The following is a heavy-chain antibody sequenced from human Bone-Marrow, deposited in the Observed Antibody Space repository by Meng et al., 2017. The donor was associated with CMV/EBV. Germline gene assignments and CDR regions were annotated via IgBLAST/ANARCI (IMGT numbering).Heavy chain of an antibody. D-gene: IGHD1-14*01. CDR2: HYNDVSSI. CDR3: ARGLSYMAFDM. J-gene: IGHJ3*02. Sequence: GESLKISCAASGFTFSIYWMHWVRQVPGKGLEWVSRHYNDVSSISYADSVKGRLTISRDNAKKTLYLQMNSLRADDPAVSYCARGLSYMAFDMWG. V-gene: IGHV3-74*01. CDR1: GFTFSIYW.